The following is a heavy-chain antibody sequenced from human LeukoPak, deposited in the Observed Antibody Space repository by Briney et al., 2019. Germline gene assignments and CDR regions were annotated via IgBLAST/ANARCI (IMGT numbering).Heavy chain of an antibody. CDR1: GYTLTELS. V-gene: IGHV1-24*01. CDR3: ATDRGAWEHLHCDY. Sequence: ASVKVSCKVSGYTLTELSMHWVRQAPGKGLEWMGGFDPEDGETIYAQKFQGRVTMTEDTSTDTAYMELSSLRSEDTAVYYCATDRGAWEHLHCDYWGQGTLVTVSS. D-gene: IGHD3-10*01. CDR2: FDPEDGET. J-gene: IGHJ4*02.